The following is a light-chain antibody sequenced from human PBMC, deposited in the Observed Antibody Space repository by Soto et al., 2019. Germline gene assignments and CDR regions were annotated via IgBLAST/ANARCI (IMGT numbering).Light chain of an antibody. CDR1: QRISSY. V-gene: IGKV1-39*01. CDR2: TAS. J-gene: IGKJ4*01. CDR3: QQSYDSPRLT. Sequence: DIQMTQSPSSLSASVGDRDTITCRASQRISSYLNWYQQKPGKAPKVLIYTASSLQSGVPSRFSGSGSGTDLTLTISSLQPEDFATYYCQQSYDSPRLTFGGGTKVEIK.